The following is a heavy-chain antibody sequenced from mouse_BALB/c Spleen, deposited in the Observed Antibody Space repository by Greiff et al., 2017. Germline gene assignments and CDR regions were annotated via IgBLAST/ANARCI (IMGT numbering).Heavy chain of an antibody. CDR2: ISSGSSTI. CDR3: ATGRDY. J-gene: IGHJ2*01. Sequence: EVKLVESGGGLVQPGGSRKLSCAASGFTFSSFGMHWVRQAPEKGLEWVAYISSGSSTIYYADTVKGRFTISRDNPKNTLFLQMTRLRSEDTAMYYCATGRDYWGQGTTLTVSS. CDR1: GFTFSSFG. V-gene: IGHV5-17*02. D-gene: IGHD4-1*01.